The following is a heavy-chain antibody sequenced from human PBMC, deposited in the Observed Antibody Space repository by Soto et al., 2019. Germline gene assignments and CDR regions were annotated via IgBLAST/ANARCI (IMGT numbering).Heavy chain of an antibody. V-gene: IGHV3-11*01. CDR2: ISSSGSTI. CDR3: ARDDPHIAAFDY. CDR1: GFTFSDYY. Sequence: GSLRLSCAASGFTFSDYYMSWIRQAPGKGLEWVSYISSSGSTIYYADSVKGRFTISRDNAKNSLYLQMNSLRAEDTAVYYCARDDPHIAAFDYWGQGTLVTVSS. D-gene: IGHD6-13*01. J-gene: IGHJ4*02.